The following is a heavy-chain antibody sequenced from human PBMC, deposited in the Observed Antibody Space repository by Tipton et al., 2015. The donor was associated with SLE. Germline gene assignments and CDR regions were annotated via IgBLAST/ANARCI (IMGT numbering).Heavy chain of an antibody. CDR3: ASGVVKRRYSYDSSGSNDY. CDR2: IYPSGST. D-gene: IGHD3-22*01. J-gene: IGHJ4*02. V-gene: IGHV4-4*07. CDR1: GGSISNYY. Sequence: TLSLTCTVSGGSISNYYWSWVRQPAGKGLEWIGRIYPSGSTNYNPALKSRDTMSVDTSKNQFSLKLSSVTAADTAVYYCASGVVKRRYSYDSSGSNDYWGQGTLVTVSS.